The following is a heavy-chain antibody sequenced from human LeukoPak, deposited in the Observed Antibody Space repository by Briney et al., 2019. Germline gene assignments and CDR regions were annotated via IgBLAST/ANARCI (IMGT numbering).Heavy chain of an antibody. Sequence: PSETLSLTCAVSGYSISSGYYWDWIRQPPGKGLEWIGHIYHSGITYYNPSLKSRVTISIDTSKNQVSLKLSSVTAADTAVYYCARGQQLADYWGQGTLVTVSS. V-gene: IGHV4-38-2*01. J-gene: IGHJ4*02. CDR3: ARGQQLADY. D-gene: IGHD6-13*01. CDR1: GYSISSGYY. CDR2: IYHSGIT.